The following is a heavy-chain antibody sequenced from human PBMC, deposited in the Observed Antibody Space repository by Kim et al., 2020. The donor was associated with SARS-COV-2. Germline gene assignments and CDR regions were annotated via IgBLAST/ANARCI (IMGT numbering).Heavy chain of an antibody. J-gene: IGHJ4*02. V-gene: IGHV4-30-4*01. Sequence: SETLSLTCTVSAGSISSGDYYWNWIRQTPGKGLEWIGYIHDSGNTYYKPSLKTRVTISVDTSKNQFSLNLDSVTAADTAVYYCARGGHCSNGVCYPFDYWGQGTLVTVSS. CDR3: ARGGHCSNGVCYPFDY. D-gene: IGHD2-8*01. CDR2: IHDSGNT. CDR1: AGSISSGDYY.